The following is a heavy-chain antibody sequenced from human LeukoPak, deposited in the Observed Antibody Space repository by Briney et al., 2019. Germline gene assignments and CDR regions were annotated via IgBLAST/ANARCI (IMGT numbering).Heavy chain of an antibody. CDR3: ARDLRGYQDY. V-gene: IGHV3-23*01. J-gene: IGHJ4*02. D-gene: IGHD2-2*01. CDR2: ISGSGGST. Sequence: GGSLRLSCAAPGFTFDSYAMSWVRQAPGKGLEWVSAISGSGGSTYYADSVKGRFTISRDNSKNTLYLQMNSLRAEDTAVYYCARDLRGYQDYWGQGTLVSVSS. CDR1: GFTFDSYA.